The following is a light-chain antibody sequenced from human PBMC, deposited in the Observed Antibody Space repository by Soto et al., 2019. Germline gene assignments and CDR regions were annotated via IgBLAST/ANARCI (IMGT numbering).Light chain of an antibody. CDR2: DAS. CDR1: QSISSW. CDR3: QQTYSSPIT. Sequence: DSQMTQSPSTLSASVGDRVTMTCRASQSISSWLAWYQQKPGKAPKLLIFDASSLESGTPSRFSGRRSGTQFTLTISNLQPEDFAGYYCQQTYSSPITFGQGTRL. V-gene: IGKV1-5*01. J-gene: IGKJ5*01.